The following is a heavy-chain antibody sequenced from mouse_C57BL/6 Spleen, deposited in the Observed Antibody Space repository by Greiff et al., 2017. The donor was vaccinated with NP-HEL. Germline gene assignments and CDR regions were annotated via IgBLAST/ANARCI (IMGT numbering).Heavy chain of an antibody. D-gene: IGHD2-4*01. CDR2: FYPGSGSI. Sequence: QVQLQQSGAELVKPGASVKLSCKASGYTFTEYTIHWVKQRSGQGLEWIGWFYPGSGSIKYNEKFKDKATLTADKSSSTVYMELSRLTSEDSAVYFCARHEETYYDASDYFDYWGQGTTLTVSS. CDR3: ARHEETYYDASDYFDY. CDR1: GYTFTEYT. V-gene: IGHV1-62-2*01. J-gene: IGHJ2*01.